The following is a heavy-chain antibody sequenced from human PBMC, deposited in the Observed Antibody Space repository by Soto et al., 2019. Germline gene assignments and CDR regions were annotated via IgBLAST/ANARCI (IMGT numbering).Heavy chain of an antibody. CDR1: GFTFSSYS. V-gene: IGHV3-48*02. Sequence: ESGGGLVQPGGSLRLSCAASGFTFSSYSMNWVRQAPGKGLEWVSYISSSSSTIYYADSVKGRFTISRDNAKNSLYLQMNSLRDEDTAVYYCARTGPQLYSYGYYLYDYWGQGTLVTVSS. D-gene: IGHD5-18*01. CDR2: ISSSSSTI. CDR3: ARTGPQLYSYGYYLYDY. J-gene: IGHJ4*02.